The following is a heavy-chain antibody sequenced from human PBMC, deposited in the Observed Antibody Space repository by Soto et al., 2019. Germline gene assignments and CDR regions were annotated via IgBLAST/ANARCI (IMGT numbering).Heavy chain of an antibody. Sequence: QVQLVESGGGVVQPGRSLRLSCAASGFTFSSYGMHWVRQAPGKGLEWVAVKWYDGSNKYYADTVKGRFTISRDNSKTTLCLQMNSLRAEDTALYYCARGTPSDYWGQGTLVTVSS. CDR2: KWYDGSNK. J-gene: IGHJ4*02. V-gene: IGHV3-33*01. CDR3: ARGTPSDY. CDR1: GFTFSSYG. D-gene: IGHD6-6*01.